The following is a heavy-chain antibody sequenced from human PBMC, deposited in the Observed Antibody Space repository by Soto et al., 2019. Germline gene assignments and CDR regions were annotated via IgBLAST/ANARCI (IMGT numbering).Heavy chain of an antibody. V-gene: IGHV1-8*01. D-gene: IGHD1-1*01. CDR1: GYTFTSYD. J-gene: IGHJ6*02. CDR2: MNPNSGNT. Sequence: ASVKVSCKASGYTFTSYDINWVRQATGQGLEWMGWMNPNSGNTGYAQKFQGRVTMTRNTSISTAYMELSSLRSEDTAVYYCARGALVQNYYYYGMDVWGQGTTVTVSS. CDR3: ARGALVQNYYYYGMDV.